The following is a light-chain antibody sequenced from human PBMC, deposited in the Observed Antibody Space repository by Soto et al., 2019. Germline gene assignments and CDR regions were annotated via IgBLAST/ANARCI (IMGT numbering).Light chain of an antibody. J-gene: IGLJ3*02. CDR2: ETN. Sequence: QSVLTQPHSVSAAPGQKVTISCSGSSSNIGNNYVSWYQQLPGTAPKLLIYETNKRPSGIPDRFSGSKSGTSATLGITGLQTGDEADYYCGTWDSSLSARVFGGGTKLTVL. CDR1: SSNIGNNY. V-gene: IGLV1-51*02. CDR3: GTWDSSLSARV.